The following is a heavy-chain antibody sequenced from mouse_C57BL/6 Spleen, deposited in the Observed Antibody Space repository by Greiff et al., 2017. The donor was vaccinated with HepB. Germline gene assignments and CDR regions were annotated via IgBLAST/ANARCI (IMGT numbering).Heavy chain of an antibody. Sequence: EVQLQESGPGMVKPSQSLSLTCTVTGYSITSGYDWHWIRHFPGNKLEWMGYISYSGSTNYNPSLKSRISITHDTSKNHFFLKLNSVTTEETATYYCARADSNFSWFAYWGQGTLVTVSA. CDR1: GYSITSGYD. CDR3: ARADSNFSWFAY. CDR2: ISYSGST. J-gene: IGHJ3*01. V-gene: IGHV3-1*01. D-gene: IGHD2-5*01.